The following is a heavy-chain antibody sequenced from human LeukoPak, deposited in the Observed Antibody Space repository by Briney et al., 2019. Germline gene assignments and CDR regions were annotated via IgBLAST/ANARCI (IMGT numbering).Heavy chain of an antibody. CDR2: MNPNSGNT. CDR1: RYTFTSYD. V-gene: IGHV1-8*01. Sequence: ASVKVSCKASRYTFTSYDINWVRQATGQGLEWMGWMNPNSGNTGYAQKFQGRVTMTRNTSISTAYMELSSLRSEDTAVYYCARATPRRYYYDSSGYRDYWGQGTLVTVSP. CDR3: ARATPRRYYYDSSGYRDY. J-gene: IGHJ4*02. D-gene: IGHD3-22*01.